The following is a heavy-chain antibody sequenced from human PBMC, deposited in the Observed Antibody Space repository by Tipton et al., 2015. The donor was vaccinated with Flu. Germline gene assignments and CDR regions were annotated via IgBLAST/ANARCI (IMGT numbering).Heavy chain of an antibody. Sequence: TLSLTCIVSGDSIRSDYFWGWIRQPPGKGLEWIGQISRGGATYYNSSLKSRLTISVDTSKNQFSLKLSSVTAADTAVYYCARHTGDSVRGIIDYWGQGTLVTVSS. CDR1: GDSIRSDYF. CDR2: ISRGGAT. V-gene: IGHV4-38-2*02. D-gene: IGHD3-10*02. CDR3: ARHTGDSVRGIIDY. J-gene: IGHJ4*02.